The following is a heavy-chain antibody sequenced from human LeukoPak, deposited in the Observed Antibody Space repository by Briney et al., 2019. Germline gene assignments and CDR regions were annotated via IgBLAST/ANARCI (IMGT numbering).Heavy chain of an antibody. D-gene: IGHD3-16*01. CDR2: ISLSGST. CDR3: AKTGAPMGGY. CDR1: GGSLSGDNYY. V-gene: IGHV4-61*01. J-gene: IGHJ4*02. Sequence: SETLSLTCTPSGGSLSGDNYYWSWIRQPPGKGLQWIAYISLSGSTNYNPSLKSRVTISLDTSKNQFSLRLTSVAAADTAVYYCAKTGAPMGGYWGQGTLVTVSS.